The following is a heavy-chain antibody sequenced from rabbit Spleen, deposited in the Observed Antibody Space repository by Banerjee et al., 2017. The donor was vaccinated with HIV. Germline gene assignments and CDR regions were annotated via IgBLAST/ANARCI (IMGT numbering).Heavy chain of an antibody. CDR1: GFDFSSYW. J-gene: IGHJ6*01. V-gene: IGHV1S45*01. CDR3: ARDSASSFSSYGMDL. D-gene: IGHD8-1*01. Sequence: QEQLVESGGGLVQPEGSLTLSCKASGFDFSSYWMCWVRQAPGKGLEWIACIDSGSSGDTYYANWAKGRFTISKTSSTTVTLQMTSLTAADTATYFCARDSASSFSSYGMDLWGPGTLVTVS. CDR2: IDSGSSGDT.